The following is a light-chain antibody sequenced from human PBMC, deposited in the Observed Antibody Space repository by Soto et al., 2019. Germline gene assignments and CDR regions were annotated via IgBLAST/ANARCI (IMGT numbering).Light chain of an antibody. CDR1: TSNIGTNT. J-gene: IGLJ2*01. CDR2: HND. V-gene: IGLV1-44*01. CDR3: ATWDDDVSGVV. Sequence: QSVLTQPPSVSGAPGQRVTISCSGDTSNIGTNTVNWYQQLPGAAPRLLIFHNDRRPSGGLTDRFSGSKSGTSASLAISGLRSEDEADYHCATWDDDVSGVVFGGGTKLTVL.